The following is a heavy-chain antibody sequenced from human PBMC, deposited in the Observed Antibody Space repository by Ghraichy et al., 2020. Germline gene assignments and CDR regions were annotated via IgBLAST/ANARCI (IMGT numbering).Heavy chain of an antibody. D-gene: IGHD1-26*01. CDR3: ARCVGALDAFDI. Sequence: SQTLSLTCTVSGGSISSYYWSWIRQPPGKGLEWIGYIYYSGSTNYNPSLKSRVTISVDTSKNQFSLKLSSVTAADTAVYYCARCVGALDAFDIWGQGTMVTVSS. CDR2: IYYSGST. CDR1: GGSISSYY. J-gene: IGHJ3*02. V-gene: IGHV4-59*01.